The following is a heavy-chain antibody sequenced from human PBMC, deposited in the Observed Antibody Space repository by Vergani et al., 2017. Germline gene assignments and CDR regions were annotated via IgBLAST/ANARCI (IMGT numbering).Heavy chain of an antibody. CDR1: GGSVSSGSYY. CDR2: IYYSGST. J-gene: IGHJ5*02. V-gene: IGHV4-61*10. Sequence: QVQLQESGPGLVKPSETLSLTCTVSGGSVSSGSYYWSWIRQPAGKGLAWIGYIYYSGSTNYNPSLKSRVTISVDTSKNQFSLKLSSVTAADTAVYYCARDNRSWIQLWSRNWFDPWGQGTLVTVSS. D-gene: IGHD5-18*01. CDR3: ARDNRSWIQLWSRNWFDP.